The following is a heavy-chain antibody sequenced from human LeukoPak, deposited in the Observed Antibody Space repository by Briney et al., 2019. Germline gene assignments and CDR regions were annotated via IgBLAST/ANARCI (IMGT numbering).Heavy chain of an antibody. V-gene: IGHV3-30*03. CDR1: GLTFSLFG. CDR2: TSYDGGEK. CDR3: ARDSTIVVRAPDY. D-gene: IGHD3-22*01. Sequence: GGSLRLSCAASGLTFSLFGMHWVRQAPGKGLEWLAVTSYDGGEKYYADSVKGRFTISRDNSKNTLYLQMNSLRAEDTAVYYCARDSTIVVRAPDYWGQGTLVTVSS. J-gene: IGHJ4*02.